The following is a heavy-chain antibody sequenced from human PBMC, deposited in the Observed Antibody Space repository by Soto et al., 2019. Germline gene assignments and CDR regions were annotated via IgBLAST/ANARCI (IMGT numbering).Heavy chain of an antibody. CDR3: ARAVAVPAGFDY. CDR2: INAGNGNT. D-gene: IGHD6-19*01. J-gene: IGHJ4*02. CDR1: GYTFTGYA. V-gene: IGHV1-3*05. Sequence: QVQLVQSGAEEKKPGASVKVSCKASGYTFTGYAMPWVRQAPGQRLEWMGWINAGNGNTKYSQKFQGKVTITRDTTASTAYMELSSLRSEGTAVYYCARAVAVPAGFDYRGQGTLVTVSS.